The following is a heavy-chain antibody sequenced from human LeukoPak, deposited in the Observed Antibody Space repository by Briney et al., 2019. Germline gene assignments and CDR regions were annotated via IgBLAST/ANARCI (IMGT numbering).Heavy chain of an antibody. Sequence: ASVKVSCKASGYTFSSYYMHWVRQATGQGLEWMGIINPSGGDTSYTQNFQGRVTMTRDTSTSTVYMELSSLRSEDTAVYYCARGSYGSGLDYWGQGTLVTVSS. V-gene: IGHV1-46*01. D-gene: IGHD2-2*01. CDR3: ARGSYGSGLDY. CDR1: GYTFSSYY. J-gene: IGHJ4*02. CDR2: INPSGGDT.